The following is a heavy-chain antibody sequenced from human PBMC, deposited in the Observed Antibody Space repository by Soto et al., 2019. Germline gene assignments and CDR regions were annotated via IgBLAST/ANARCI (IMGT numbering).Heavy chain of an antibody. CDR1: GGSISSYY. J-gene: IGHJ5*02. CDR2: IYTSVST. Sequence: SSETLSLTCTVSGGSISSYYWSWIRQPAGKGLEWIGRIYTSVSTNYNPSLKSRVTMSVDTSKNQFSLKLSSVTAADTAVYYCASEYYDFWSGYFRAESWFDPWGQGTRVTVPS. D-gene: IGHD3-3*01. CDR3: ASEYYDFWSGYFRAESWFDP. V-gene: IGHV4-4*07.